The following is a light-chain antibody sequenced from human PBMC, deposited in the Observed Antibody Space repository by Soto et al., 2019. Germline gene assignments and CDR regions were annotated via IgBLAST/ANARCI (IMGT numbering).Light chain of an antibody. V-gene: IGKV3-20*01. J-gene: IGKJ1*01. Sequence: EIVLTQSPGTLSLSPGERATLSCRASQSVSSNYLAWYQQKPGQAPRLLIYGASSRATGIPDRFSGSGSGTDFTLTISSLEPEDFAVFYCQQYGSSPTWTFGQGTKVEI. CDR2: GAS. CDR1: QSVSSNY. CDR3: QQYGSSPTWT.